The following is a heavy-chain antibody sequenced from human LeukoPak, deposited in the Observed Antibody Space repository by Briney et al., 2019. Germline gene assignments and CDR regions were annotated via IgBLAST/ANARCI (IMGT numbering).Heavy chain of an antibody. CDR1: GYTFTSYD. CDR3: ARSYSSSWYYYYGMDV. D-gene: IGHD6-13*01. J-gene: IGHJ6*02. Sequence: ASVKVSCKASGYTFTSYDINWVRQATGQGLEWMGWMDPNSGNTGYAQKFQGRVTMTRNTSISTAYMELSSLRSEDTAVYYCARSYSSSWYYYYGMDVWGQGTTVTVSS. CDR2: MDPNSGNT. V-gene: IGHV1-8*01.